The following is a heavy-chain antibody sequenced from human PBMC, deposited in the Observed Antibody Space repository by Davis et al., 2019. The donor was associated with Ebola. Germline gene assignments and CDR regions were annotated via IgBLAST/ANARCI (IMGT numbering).Heavy chain of an antibody. CDR2: ISAYNGNT. V-gene: IGHV1-18*01. CDR1: GGTFSSYG. D-gene: IGHD1-20*01. CDR3: ARDNWNQRRAFDI. Sequence: ASVKVSCKASGGTFSSYGISWVRQALGQGLEWMGWISAYNGNTNYAQKLQGRVTMTTDTSTSTAYMELRSLRSDDTAVYYCARDNWNQRRAFDIWGQGTMVTVSS. J-gene: IGHJ3*02.